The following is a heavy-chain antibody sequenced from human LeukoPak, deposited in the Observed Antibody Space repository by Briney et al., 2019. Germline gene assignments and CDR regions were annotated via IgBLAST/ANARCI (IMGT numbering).Heavy chain of an antibody. Sequence: PGGSLRLSCAASGFTFSSYGMHWVRQAPGKGLEWVAFIRYDGSNKYYADSVKGRFTISRYNSKNTLYLQMNSLGAEDTAVYYCATYTSSWYYFDYWGQGTLVTVSS. D-gene: IGHD6-13*01. CDR2: IRYDGSNK. J-gene: IGHJ4*02. CDR1: GFTFSSYG. CDR3: ATYTSSWYYFDY. V-gene: IGHV3-30*02.